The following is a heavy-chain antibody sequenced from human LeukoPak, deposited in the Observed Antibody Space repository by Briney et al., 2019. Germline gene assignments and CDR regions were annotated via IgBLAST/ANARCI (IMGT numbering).Heavy chain of an antibody. CDR3: APQRSYGAFDI. CDR2: VDPEDGET. D-gene: IGHD1-26*01. J-gene: IGHJ3*02. Sequence: ASVKVSCKVSGYTFTDYYMHWVQQAPRKGLEWMGLVDPEDGETIYAEKFQGRVTITADTSTDTAYMELSSLRSEDTAVYYCAPQRSYGAFDIWGQGTMVTVSS. CDR1: GYTFTDYY. V-gene: IGHV1-69-2*01.